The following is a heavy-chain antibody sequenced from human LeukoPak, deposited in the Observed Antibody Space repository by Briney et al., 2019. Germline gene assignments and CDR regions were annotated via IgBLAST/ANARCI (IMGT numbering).Heavy chain of an antibody. Sequence: PGGSLRLSCAASGFTFSSYAMSWVRQAPGKGLEWVSAISGSGGSTYYADSVKGRFTISRDNSKNTLYLQMNSLRAEDTAVYYCVKHPWVTTGSSAFDIWGQGTMVTVSS. CDR3: VKHPWVTTGSSAFDI. J-gene: IGHJ3*02. V-gene: IGHV3-23*01. CDR2: ISGSGGST. CDR1: GFTFSSYA. D-gene: IGHD4-17*01.